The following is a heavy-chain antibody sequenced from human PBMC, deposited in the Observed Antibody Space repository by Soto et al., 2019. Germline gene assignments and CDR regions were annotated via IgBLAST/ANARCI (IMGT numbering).Heavy chain of an antibody. D-gene: IGHD3-22*01. J-gene: IGHJ6*02. Sequence: PGGSLRLSCAASGFTFSSYAMHWVRQAPGKGLEWVAVISYDGSNKYYADSVKGRFTISRDNSKNTLYLQMNSLRAEDTAVYYCASPYYYDSSGYYQYYYYYGMDVWGQGTTVTVSS. V-gene: IGHV3-30-3*01. CDR3: ASPYYYDSSGYYQYYYYYGMDV. CDR1: GFTFSSYA. CDR2: ISYDGSNK.